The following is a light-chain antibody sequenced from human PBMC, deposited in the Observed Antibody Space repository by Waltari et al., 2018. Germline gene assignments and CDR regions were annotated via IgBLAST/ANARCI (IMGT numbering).Light chain of an antibody. J-gene: IGKJ1*01. Sequence: EIVMTQSPATLSLSTGERDTLPCRASQSVNINLARYPQKPGQGPRRLIYGASTRATASPARFSGSGSVTEVSLTIISLQSEDFAVDYCQQYNNWPPWTFGQGTKVEIK. CDR1: QSVNIN. CDR3: QQYNNWPPWT. CDR2: GAS. V-gene: IGKV3-15*01.